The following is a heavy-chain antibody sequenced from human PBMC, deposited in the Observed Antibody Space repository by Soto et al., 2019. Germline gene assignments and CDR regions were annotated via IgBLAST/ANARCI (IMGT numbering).Heavy chain of an antibody. CDR1: GLTFSGSA. D-gene: IGHD3-10*01. CDR2: MRTKANSYAT. V-gene: IGHV3-73*02. CDR3: TSGRRDV. J-gene: IGHJ6*02. Sequence: EVQLVQSGGGLVQPGGSLKLSCAAFGLTFSGSAVHWVRQASGKGLEWVGRMRTKANSYATTYAESVQGRFPISRDDSKNMVYLQMTSLKSEDTAVYFCTSGRRDVWGQGTTVTVSS.